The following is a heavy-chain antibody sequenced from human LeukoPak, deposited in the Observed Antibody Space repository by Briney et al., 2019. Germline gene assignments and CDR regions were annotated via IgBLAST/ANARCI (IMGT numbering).Heavy chain of an antibody. CDR2: INQDDSEK. CDR1: GFTFSDYW. J-gene: IGHJ4*02. D-gene: IGHD3-22*01. Sequence: GGSLRLSCAASGFTFSDYWMGWVHQAPGKGLGWVANINQDDSEKFYVDSVKGRFTISRDNAKNSLYLQMNSLRAEDTAVYYCARSSHNAYFYDTMNSSFDCWGQGTLVTVSS. CDR3: ARSSHNAYFYDTMNSSFDC. V-gene: IGHV3-7*01.